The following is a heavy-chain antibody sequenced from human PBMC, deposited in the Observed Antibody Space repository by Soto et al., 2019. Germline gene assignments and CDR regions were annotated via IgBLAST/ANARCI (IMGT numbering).Heavy chain of an antibody. CDR1: GFTVSSNY. CDR3: AKDRGAAAAGFDP. D-gene: IGHD6-13*01. CDR2: IYSGGST. V-gene: IGHV3-53*01. J-gene: IGHJ5*02. Sequence: GGSLRLSCAASGFTVSSNYMSWVRQAPGKGLEWVSVIYSGGSTYYADSVKGRFTISRDNSKNTLYLQMNSLRAEDTAVYYCAKDRGAAAAGFDPWGQGTLVTVSS.